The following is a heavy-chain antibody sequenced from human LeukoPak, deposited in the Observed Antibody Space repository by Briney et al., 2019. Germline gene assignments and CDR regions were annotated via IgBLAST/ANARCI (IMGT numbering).Heavy chain of an antibody. CDR1: GFTFGNYA. CDR2: ISWNSHTM. CDR3: TSALRGDYFYYGMDV. J-gene: IGHJ6*02. D-gene: IGHD2-21*01. Sequence: GGSLRLSCAASGFTFGNYAMHWVRQAPGKGLEWVSGISWNSHTMGYADSVKGRFTISRDNAKNSLYLQMNSLRPEDTALYYCTSALRGDYFYYGMDVWGQGTTVTVSS. V-gene: IGHV3-9*01.